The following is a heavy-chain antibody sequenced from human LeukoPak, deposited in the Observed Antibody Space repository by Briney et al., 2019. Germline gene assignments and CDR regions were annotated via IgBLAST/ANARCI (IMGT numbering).Heavy chain of an antibody. Sequence: SETLSLTCTVSGGSISSYYWSWIRQPPGKGLEWIGYIYYSGSTNYNPSLKSRVTISVDTSKNRFSLKLSSVTAADTAVYYCARSMGLPLDYFDYWGQGTLVTVSS. V-gene: IGHV4-59*01. J-gene: IGHJ4*02. CDR2: IYYSGST. D-gene: IGHD1-7*01. CDR3: ARSMGLPLDYFDY. CDR1: GGSISSYY.